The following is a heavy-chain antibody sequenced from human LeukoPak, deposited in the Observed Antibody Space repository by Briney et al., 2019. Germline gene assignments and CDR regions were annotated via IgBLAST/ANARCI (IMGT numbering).Heavy chain of an antibody. CDR3: ARDAGGFCTSSSCFGYFDY. J-gene: IGHJ4*02. D-gene: IGHD2-2*01. Sequence: ASVKVSCKASGYTFTGYYMHWVRQAPGQGLEWMGWINPNSGGTNYAQKFQGRVTMTRDTSISTAYMELSRLRSDDTAVYYCARDAGGFCTSSSCFGYFDYWGQGTLVTVSS. CDR1: GYTFTGYY. CDR2: INPNSGGT. V-gene: IGHV1-2*02.